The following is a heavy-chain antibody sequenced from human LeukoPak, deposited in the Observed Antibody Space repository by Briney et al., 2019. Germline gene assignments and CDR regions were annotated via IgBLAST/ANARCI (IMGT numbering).Heavy chain of an antibody. Sequence: GGSLRLSCAASGFTFSSYGMHWVRQAPGKELEWVAVISYDGSNKYYADSVKGRFTISRDNSKNTLYLQMNSLRAEDTAVYYCAKGGRYNWNDGSFDYWGQGTLVTVSS. CDR3: AKGGRYNWNDGSFDY. J-gene: IGHJ4*02. V-gene: IGHV3-30*18. CDR1: GFTFSSYG. CDR2: ISYDGSNK. D-gene: IGHD1-1*01.